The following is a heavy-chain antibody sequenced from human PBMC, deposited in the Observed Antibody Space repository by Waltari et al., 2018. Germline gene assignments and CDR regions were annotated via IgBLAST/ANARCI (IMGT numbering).Heavy chain of an antibody. D-gene: IGHD1-1*01. CDR1: GFTFSSNF. CDR2: NYNVGTT. CDR3: ATGRYLFFDY. Sequence: EVQLVESGGGSIQPGGSLRLSCGASGFTFSSNFMSWVRQAPGKVLEWVSINYNVGTTYYGVSVKGRFTIYRDNSKSTMYLQMNTLRTEDTAVYYLATGRYLFFDYWSQRTLVTVSS. V-gene: IGHV3-53*01. J-gene: IGHJ4*02.